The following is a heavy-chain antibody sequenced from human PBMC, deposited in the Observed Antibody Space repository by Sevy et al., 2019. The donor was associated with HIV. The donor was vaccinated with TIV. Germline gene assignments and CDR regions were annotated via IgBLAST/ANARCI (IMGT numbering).Heavy chain of an antibody. CDR1: GFTFSDYY. Sequence: GGSLRLSCAASGFTFSDYYMSWIRQAPGKGLEWVSYITGSGSTRYYADSVKGRFTISRANDKNSLYLQMNSLRAEDTAVYYCAREPAADASDIWGQGTMVTVSS. D-gene: IGHD6-25*01. CDR3: AREPAADASDI. CDR2: ITGSGSTR. V-gene: IGHV3-11*01. J-gene: IGHJ3*02.